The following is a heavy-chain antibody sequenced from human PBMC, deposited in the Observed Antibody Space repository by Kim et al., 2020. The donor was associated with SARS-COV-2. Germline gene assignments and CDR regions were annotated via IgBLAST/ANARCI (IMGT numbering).Heavy chain of an antibody. J-gene: IGHJ1*01. CDR3: ARGRWLAHYQH. V-gene: IGHV4-34*01. Sequence: SETLSLTCAVYGGSFSGYYWSWIRQPPGKGLEWIGEINHSGSTNYNPSLKSRVTISVDTSKNQFSLKLSSVTAADTAVYYCARGRWLAHYQHWGQGTLVTVSS. D-gene: IGHD6-19*01. CDR1: GGSFSGYY. CDR2: INHSGST.